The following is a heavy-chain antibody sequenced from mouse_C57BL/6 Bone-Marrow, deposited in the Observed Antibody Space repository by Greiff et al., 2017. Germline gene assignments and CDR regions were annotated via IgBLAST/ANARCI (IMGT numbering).Heavy chain of an antibody. V-gene: IGHV5-17*01. D-gene: IGHD2-3*01. CDR3: ARPRWLRTWFAY. Sequence: EVQVVESGGGLVKPGGSLKLSCAASGFPFSDYGMHWVRQAPEKGLEWVAYISSGSSTIYYADTVKGRFTISRDNAQNTLFLQMTSLRSEDTVMYYCARPRWLRTWFAYWGQGTLVTVSA. CDR2: ISSGSSTI. J-gene: IGHJ3*01. CDR1: GFPFSDYG.